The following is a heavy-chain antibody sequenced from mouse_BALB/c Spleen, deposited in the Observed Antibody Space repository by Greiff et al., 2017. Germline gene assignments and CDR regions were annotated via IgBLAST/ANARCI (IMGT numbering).Heavy chain of an antibody. CDR3: AREDWEGYYAMDY. V-gene: IGHV2-9*02. CDR2: IWAGGST. CDR1: GFSLTSYG. D-gene: IGHD4-1*01. J-gene: IGHJ4*01. Sequence: VMLVESGPGLVAPSQSLSITCTASGFSLTSYGVHWVRQPPGKGLEWLGVIWAGGSTNYNSALMSRLSISKDNSKSQVFLKMNSLQTDDTAMYYCAREDWEGYYAMDYWGQGTSVTVSS.